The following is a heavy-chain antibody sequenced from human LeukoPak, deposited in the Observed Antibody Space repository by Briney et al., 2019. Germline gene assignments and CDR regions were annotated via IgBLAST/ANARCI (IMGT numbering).Heavy chain of an antibody. CDR2: FDPEDGET. V-gene: IGHV1-24*01. D-gene: IGHD6-6*01. CDR1: GYTLTELS. J-gene: IGHJ3*02. Sequence: ASVKVSCKVSGYTLTELSMHWVRQAPGKGLEWMGGFDPEDGETIYAQKSQGRVTMTEDTSTDTAYMELSSLRSEDTAVYYCATDRPGVERDAFDIWGQGTMVTVSS. CDR3: ATDRPGVERDAFDI.